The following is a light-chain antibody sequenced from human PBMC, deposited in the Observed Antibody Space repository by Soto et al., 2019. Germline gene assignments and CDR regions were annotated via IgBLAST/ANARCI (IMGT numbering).Light chain of an antibody. V-gene: IGKV3-20*01. J-gene: IGKJ2*01. CDR3: QQYGNSPYT. CDR2: GAS. Sequence: EIVMTQSPGTLSLSPGEGATLSCRASQSVTSSYLAWYQQKSGQAPRLLIYGASSRATGIPDRFSGSGSGTDFTLTISRLEPEDFAVYYCQQYGNSPYTFGQGTKLEVK. CDR1: QSVTSSY.